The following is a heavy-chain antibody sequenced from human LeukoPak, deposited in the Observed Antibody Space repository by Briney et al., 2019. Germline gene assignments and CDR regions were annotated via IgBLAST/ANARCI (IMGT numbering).Heavy chain of an antibody. CDR1: GDTFTIDY. D-gene: IGHD5-18*01. Sequence: ASVKVSFKASGDTFTIDYMHWVRQAPGQGLEWMGWINPNSGGTNYAQKFQGWVTMTRDTSISTAYMELSRLRSDDTAVYYCARGIGAAMVDYWGQGTLVTVSS. J-gene: IGHJ4*02. CDR2: INPNSGGT. CDR3: ARGIGAAMVDY. V-gene: IGHV1-2*04.